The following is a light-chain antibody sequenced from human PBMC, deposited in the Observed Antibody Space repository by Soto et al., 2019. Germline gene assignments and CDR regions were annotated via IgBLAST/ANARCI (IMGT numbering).Light chain of an antibody. CDR3: QQRGNRPPWT. CDR1: QSVSTY. CDR2: DAS. J-gene: IGKJ1*01. Sequence: EIVLTQSPDTLSLSPGERATISCRASQSVSTYLAWYQQKPGQAPRLLIYDASNRATGIPARFSGSGSGTDFTLTISSLEPEDFAVYYCQQRGNRPPWTFGQGTKVDIK. V-gene: IGKV3-11*01.